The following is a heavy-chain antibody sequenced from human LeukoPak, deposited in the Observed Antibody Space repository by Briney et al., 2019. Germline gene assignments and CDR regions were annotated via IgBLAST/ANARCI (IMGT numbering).Heavy chain of an antibody. V-gene: IGHV3-23*01. CDR1: GFTSSSYA. CDR3: AKDGGYCSSTSCSGGDFDY. Sequence: GGSLRLSCAASGFTSSSYAMSWVRQAPGKGLEWVSAISGSGGSTYYADSVKGRFTISRDNSKNTLYLQMNSLRAEDTAVYYCAKDGGYCSSTSCSGGDFDYWGQGTLVTVSS. CDR2: ISGSGGST. D-gene: IGHD2-2*01. J-gene: IGHJ4*02.